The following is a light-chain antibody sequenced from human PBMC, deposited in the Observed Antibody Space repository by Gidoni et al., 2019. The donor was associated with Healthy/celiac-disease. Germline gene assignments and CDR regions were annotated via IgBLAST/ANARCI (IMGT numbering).Light chain of an antibody. J-gene: IGLJ2*01. CDR2: DVS. Sequence: QSAMTQPASVSGSAGQAITISCTGTSSDVGGYNYVSWYQQHPGKAPKLMIYDVSNRPSGVSNRFSGSKSGNTASLAISRLQAEDAADYYCSSYTTSSEGVVFGGGTKLTVL. V-gene: IGLV2-14*03. CDR1: SSDVGGYNY. CDR3: SSYTTSSEGVV.